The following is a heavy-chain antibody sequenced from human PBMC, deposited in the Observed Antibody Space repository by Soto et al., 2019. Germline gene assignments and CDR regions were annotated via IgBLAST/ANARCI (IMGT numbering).Heavy chain of an antibody. D-gene: IGHD2-15*01. CDR3: AHRVDYRGSWNIGYFDY. CDR1: GFSLSTTGVA. Sequence: QITLKESGPPLVKPTQTLTLTCSFSGFSLSTTGVAVGWIRQPPGKALECLVLIYWDDDKRYSPSLKSRLTITRDTSKNQVVLTMTDMDPVDTATYYCAHRVDYRGSWNIGYFDYWGQGTLVTVSS. V-gene: IGHV2-5*02. J-gene: IGHJ4*02. CDR2: IYWDDDK.